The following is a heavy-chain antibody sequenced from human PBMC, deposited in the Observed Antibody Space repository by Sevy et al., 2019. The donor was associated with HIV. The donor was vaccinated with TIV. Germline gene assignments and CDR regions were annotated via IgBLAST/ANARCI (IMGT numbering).Heavy chain of an antibody. CDR1: GFTFSSYA. CDR2: ISYDGSNK. CDR3: ARDGKELELGHVDY. Sequence: GGSLRLSCAASGFTFSSYAMHWVRQAPGKGLEWVAVISYDGSNKYYADTVKGRFTIAKDNSKNTMYLEMNSLRAEDTAVYSCARDGKELELGHVDYWGQGTLVTVSS. D-gene: IGHD1-7*01. J-gene: IGHJ4*02. V-gene: IGHV3-30-3*01.